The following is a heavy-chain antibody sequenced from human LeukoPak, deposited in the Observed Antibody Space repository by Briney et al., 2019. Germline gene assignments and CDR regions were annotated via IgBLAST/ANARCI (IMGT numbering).Heavy chain of an antibody. V-gene: IGHV3-30*01. Sequence: PGGSLRLYCAASGFTFSSYAMHWVRHAPGKGQEWEAVISYDGSNKYYADSVKGRFTISRDNSKNTLYLQMNSLRAEDTAVYYCARDFPQGTNYYYDSSGYYSYAFDIWGQGTMVTVSS. J-gene: IGHJ3*02. D-gene: IGHD3-22*01. CDR2: ISYDGSNK. CDR1: GFTFSSYA. CDR3: ARDFPQGTNYYYDSSGYYSYAFDI.